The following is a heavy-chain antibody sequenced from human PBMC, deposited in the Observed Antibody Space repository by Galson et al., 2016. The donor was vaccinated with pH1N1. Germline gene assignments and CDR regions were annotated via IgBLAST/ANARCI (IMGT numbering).Heavy chain of an antibody. CDR3: ATGEGYYFDY. J-gene: IGHJ4*02. V-gene: IGHV3-74*01. Sequence: RYWMHWVRQAPGKGLVWVSRINRDGGSAIYADSVKGRLTISRDNAKNTLYLQMNSLRAEDTAVYYCATGEGYYFDYWGQGTLVTVSS. CDR2: INRDGGSA. CDR1: RYW. D-gene: IGHD7-27*01.